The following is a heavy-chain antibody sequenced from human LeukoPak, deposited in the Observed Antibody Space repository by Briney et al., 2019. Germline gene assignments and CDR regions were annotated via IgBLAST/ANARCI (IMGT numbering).Heavy chain of an antibody. D-gene: IGHD3-22*01. CDR3: ATSRDSGYQNDY. CDR1: GYTFTSYD. Sequence: ASVKDSCKASGYTFTSYDINWVRQATGQGLEWMGWMNPNSGNTGYAQKFQGRVTMTRNTSISTAYMELSSLRSEDTAVYYCATSRDSGYQNDYWGQGTLVTVSS. J-gene: IGHJ4*02. CDR2: MNPNSGNT. V-gene: IGHV1-8*01.